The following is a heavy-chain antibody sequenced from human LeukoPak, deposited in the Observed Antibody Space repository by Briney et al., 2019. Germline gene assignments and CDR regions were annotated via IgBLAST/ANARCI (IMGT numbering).Heavy chain of an antibody. V-gene: IGHV3-13*01. CDR1: GFTFSSYD. Sequence: AGGSLRLSCAASGFTFSSYDMHWVRQATGKGPEWVSAIGTAGDTYYPGSVKGRFTISRGNANNSLYLQMNSLRAGDTAVYYCAREYSSSWPHYYYYGMDVWGQGTTVTVSS. CDR2: IGTAGDT. J-gene: IGHJ6*02. D-gene: IGHD6-13*01. CDR3: AREYSSSWPHYYYYGMDV.